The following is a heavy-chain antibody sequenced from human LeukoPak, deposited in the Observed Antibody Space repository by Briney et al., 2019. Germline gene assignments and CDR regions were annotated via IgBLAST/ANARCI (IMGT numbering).Heavy chain of an antibody. CDR1: GGSFSGYY. V-gene: IGHV4-34*01. Sequence: SETLSLTCAVYGGSFSGYYWSWIRQPPGKGLEWIGEINHSGSTNYNPSLKSRVTISVDTSKNQFSLKLSSVTAADTAVYYCARYSGFYYYYDMDVWGKGTTVTVSS. D-gene: IGHD2-21*01. CDR2: INHSGST. J-gene: IGHJ6*03. CDR3: ARYSGFYYYYDMDV.